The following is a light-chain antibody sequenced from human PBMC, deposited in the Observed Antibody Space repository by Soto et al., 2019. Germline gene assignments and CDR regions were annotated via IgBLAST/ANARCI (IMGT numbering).Light chain of an antibody. CDR1: QSVSSD. CDR3: QQYNDWPGT. V-gene: IGKV3-15*01. Sequence: DIVMTQSPATLSVSPGERATLSCRASQSVSSDLLAWYQLKPGQAPRLLISAASTRATGVPARFSGSGSGREFTLTISSLQSEDFAVYYCQQYNDWPGTFGQGTRLEIK. J-gene: IGKJ5*01. CDR2: AAS.